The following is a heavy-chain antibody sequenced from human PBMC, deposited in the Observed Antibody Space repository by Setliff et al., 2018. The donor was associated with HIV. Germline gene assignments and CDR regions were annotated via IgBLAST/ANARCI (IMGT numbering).Heavy chain of an antibody. J-gene: IGHJ4*02. V-gene: IGHV3-23*01. Sequence: GGSLRLSCAASGFTVSSNYITWVRQAPGKGLEWVSAISDSGGDTYYPDSVKGRFTISRDNSKNTLYLQMNSLRAEDTAVYYCAKDELDRFGDFDYWGQGTLVTVSS. CDR1: GFTVSSNY. D-gene: IGHD3-3*01. CDR3: AKDELDRFGDFDY. CDR2: ISDSGGDT.